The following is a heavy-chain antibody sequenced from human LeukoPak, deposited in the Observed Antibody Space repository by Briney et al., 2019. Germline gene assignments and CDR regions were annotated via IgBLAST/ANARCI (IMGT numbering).Heavy chain of an antibody. CDR1: GYTFTGYY. Sequence: ASVKVSCKASGYTFTGYYMHWVRQAPGRGLEWMGWINPNSGGTNYAQKFQGRVTMTRDTSISTAYMELSRLRSDDTAVYYCARDLGPYCSSTSCYRGPFDPWGQGTLVTVSS. D-gene: IGHD2-2*02. CDR3: ARDLGPYCSSTSCYRGPFDP. V-gene: IGHV1-2*02. J-gene: IGHJ5*02. CDR2: INPNSGGT.